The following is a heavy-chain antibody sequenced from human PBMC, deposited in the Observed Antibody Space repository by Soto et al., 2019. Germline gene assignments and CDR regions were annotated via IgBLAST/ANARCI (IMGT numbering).Heavy chain of an antibody. V-gene: IGHV3-23*01. D-gene: IGHD4-17*01. CDR2: ISGSGGST. CDR1: GFTFSSYA. CDR3: AKDLRGRWAAYYGMDV. Sequence: EVQLLESGGGLVQPGGSLRLSCAASGFTFSSYAMSWVRQAPGKGLEWVSAISGSGGSTYYADSVKGRFTISRDNSKNTLYLQMNSLRAEDTAVYYCAKDLRGRWAAYYGMDVWGQGTTVTVSS. J-gene: IGHJ6*02.